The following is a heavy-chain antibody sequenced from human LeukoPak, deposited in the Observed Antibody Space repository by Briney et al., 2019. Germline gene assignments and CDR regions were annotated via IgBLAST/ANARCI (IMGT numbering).Heavy chain of an antibody. J-gene: IGHJ4*02. CDR2: IYYTGST. Sequence: SETLSLTCTVSGGSISSYYWSWIRQPPGKGLDWIGYIYYTGSTKYNPSLNSRVTISVDTSKNQFSLKLSSVTAADTAVYYCARVRTTVTLDYWGQGTLVTVSS. D-gene: IGHD4-17*01. V-gene: IGHV4-59*12. CDR3: ARVRTTVTLDY. CDR1: GGSISSYY.